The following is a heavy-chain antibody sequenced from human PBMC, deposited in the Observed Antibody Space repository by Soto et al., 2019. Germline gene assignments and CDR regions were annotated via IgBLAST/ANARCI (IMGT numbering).Heavy chain of an antibody. J-gene: IGHJ5*02. CDR3: TRGYCSSTSCYAGPCNWFDP. CDR1: GFTFGDYA. D-gene: IGHD2-2*01. V-gene: IGHV3-49*03. Sequence: PGGSLRLSCTASGFTFGDYAMSWFRQAPGEGLEWVGFIRSKAYGGTTEYAASVKGRFTISRDDSKSIAYLQMNSLKTEDTSVYYCTRGYCSSTSCYAGPCNWFDPWGQGT. CDR2: IRSKAYGGTT.